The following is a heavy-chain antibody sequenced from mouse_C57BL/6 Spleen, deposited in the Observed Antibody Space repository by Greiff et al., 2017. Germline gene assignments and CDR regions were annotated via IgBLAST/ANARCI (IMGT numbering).Heavy chain of an antibody. CDR3: ARPIDSSGSWFAY. CDR1: GFSLTSYG. D-gene: IGHD3-2*02. Sequence: QVQLQQSGPGLVQPSQSLSITCTVSGFSLTSYGVHWVRQSPGKGLEWLGVIWSGGSTDYNAAFISRLSISKDNSKSQVFFKMNSLQADDTAIYYCARPIDSSGSWFAYWGQGTLVTVSA. CDR2: IWSGGST. V-gene: IGHV2-2*01. J-gene: IGHJ3*01.